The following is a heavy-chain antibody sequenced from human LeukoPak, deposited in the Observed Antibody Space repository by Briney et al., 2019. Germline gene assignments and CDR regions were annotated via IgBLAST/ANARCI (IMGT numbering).Heavy chain of an antibody. CDR3: ARPMYNWNDGGYYYGMDV. Sequence: GRSLRLSCAASGFTFSSYGMHWVRQAPGKGLEGVEFIWYEGSTKYYADSVKGRFTISRDNSKNTLYLQMNSLRAEDTAVYYCARPMYNWNDGGYYYGMDVWGQGTTVTVSS. CDR2: IWYEGSTK. CDR1: GFTFSSYG. J-gene: IGHJ6*02. V-gene: IGHV3-33*01. D-gene: IGHD1-20*01.